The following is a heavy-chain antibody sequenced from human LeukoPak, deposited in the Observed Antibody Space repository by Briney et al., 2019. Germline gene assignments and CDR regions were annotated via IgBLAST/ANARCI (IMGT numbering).Heavy chain of an antibody. Sequence: GESLKISCKGSGYSFTSYWISWVRQMPGKGLEWMGRIDPSDSYTNYSPSFQGHVTISADKSNSTAYLQWSSLKASDTAMYYCASNYYDSSGYQSPLDYWGQGTLVTVSS. J-gene: IGHJ4*02. D-gene: IGHD3-22*01. V-gene: IGHV5-10-1*01. CDR2: IDPSDSYT. CDR3: ASNYYDSSGYQSPLDY. CDR1: GYSFTSYW.